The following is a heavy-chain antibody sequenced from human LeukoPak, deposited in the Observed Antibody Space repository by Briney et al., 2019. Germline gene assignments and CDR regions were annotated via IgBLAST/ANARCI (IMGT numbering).Heavy chain of an antibody. Sequence: GGSLRLSCAASGFTFSSYAMSWVRQAPGKGLEWVSAISGSAVNTYYTDSVKGRFTISRDNSKNTLFLQMNSLRAEDTAVYHCARWYGGMMFDYWGQGTLVTVSS. CDR3: ARWYGGMMFDY. D-gene: IGHD6-13*01. CDR1: GFTFSSYA. CDR2: ISGSAVNT. V-gene: IGHV3-23*01. J-gene: IGHJ4*02.